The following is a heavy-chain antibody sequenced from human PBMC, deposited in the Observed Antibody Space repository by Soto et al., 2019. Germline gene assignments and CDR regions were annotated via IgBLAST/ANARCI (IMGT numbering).Heavy chain of an antibody. CDR3: VKALSTSWLNCFDP. CDR2: ITWNSINV. Sequence: EVQLVESGGGLVQPGRSLRLSCEASGFTFDEYAMHWVRQAPGKGLEWVAGITWNSINVGYAESVKGRFTISRDNAKKSLYLHMESLRVDDTAFYHCVKALSTSWLNCFDPWGQGTLVTVSS. CDR1: GFTFDEYA. J-gene: IGHJ5*02. D-gene: IGHD2-2*01. V-gene: IGHV3-9*01.